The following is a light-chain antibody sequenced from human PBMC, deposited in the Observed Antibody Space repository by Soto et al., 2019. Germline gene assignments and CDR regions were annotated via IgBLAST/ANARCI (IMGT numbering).Light chain of an antibody. CDR3: LQYGSSPST. V-gene: IGKV3-20*01. J-gene: IGKJ5*01. CDR2: GAS. Sequence: EIVMTQSPATLSVSPGARATLSCRARQSVSSDLAWYHQKPGQAPRLLISGASSRATGVPDRFSGSGSGTDFTLAGSRLEPEDIAVDYCLQYGSSPSTFGQGTRLEIK. CDR1: QSVSSD.